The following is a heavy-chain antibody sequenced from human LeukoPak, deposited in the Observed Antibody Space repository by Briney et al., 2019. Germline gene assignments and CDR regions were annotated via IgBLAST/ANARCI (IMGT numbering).Heavy chain of an antibody. CDR3: AEGVSSSSYDAFDI. D-gene: IGHD6-13*01. Sequence: PGGSPRLSCAASGFTFSSYGMHWVRQAPGKGLEWVAVISYDGSNKYYADSVKGRFTISRDNSKNTLYLQMNSLRAEDTAVYYCAEGVSSSSYDAFDIWGQGTMVTVSS. CDR1: GFTFSSYG. J-gene: IGHJ3*02. CDR2: ISYDGSNK. V-gene: IGHV3-30*18.